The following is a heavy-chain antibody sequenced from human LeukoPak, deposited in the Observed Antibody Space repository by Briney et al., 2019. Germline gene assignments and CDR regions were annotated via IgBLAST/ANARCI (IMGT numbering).Heavy chain of an antibody. V-gene: IGHV1-69*05. D-gene: IGHD1-26*01. CDR2: IIPIFGTA. CDR1: GGTFSSYA. Sequence: SVKVPCKASGGTFSSYAISWVRQAPGQGLEWMGGIIPIFGTANYAQKFQGRVTITTDESTSTAYMELSSLRSEDTAVYYCARGSYYGGGIDYWGQGTLVTVSS. J-gene: IGHJ4*02. CDR3: ARGSYYGGGIDY.